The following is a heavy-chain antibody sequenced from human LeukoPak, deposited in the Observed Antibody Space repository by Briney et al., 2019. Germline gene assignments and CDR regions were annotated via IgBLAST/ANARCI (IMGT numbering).Heavy chain of an antibody. D-gene: IGHD6-19*01. Sequence: PGGSLRLSRAASGFTFSLYAMSWVRLAPGKGLEWVSAITGSGDNTYNADSVKGRFTISRDNSKNTLYLQMSSLRAEDTAIYYCAKTARIAVPGHDAFDTWGQGTMVTVSS. J-gene: IGHJ3*02. V-gene: IGHV3-23*01. CDR3: AKTARIAVPGHDAFDT. CDR1: GFTFSLYA. CDR2: ITGSGDNT.